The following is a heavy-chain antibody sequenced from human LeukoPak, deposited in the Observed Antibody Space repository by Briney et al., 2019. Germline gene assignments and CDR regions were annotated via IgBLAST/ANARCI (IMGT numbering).Heavy chain of an antibody. CDR1: GYTFTSYY. V-gene: IGHV1-46*01. CDR2: INPSGGST. J-gene: IGHJ6*03. Sequence: GASVKVSCRTFGYTFTSYYMHWVRQAPGQGLEWMGIINPSGGSTSYAQKFQGRVTMTRDMSTSTVYMELSSLRSEDTAVYYCARGDQPYYYYYYMDVWGKGTTVTVSS. CDR3: ARGDQPYYYYYYMDV.